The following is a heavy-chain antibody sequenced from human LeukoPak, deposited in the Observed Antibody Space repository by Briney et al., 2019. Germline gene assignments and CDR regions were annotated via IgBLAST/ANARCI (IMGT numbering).Heavy chain of an antibody. CDR2: IYYSGSI. CDR3: ARLIRATNGMDV. CDR1: GASISSYY. Sequence: SEILSLICTVSGASISSYYWSWIRQPPGKGLEWIGDIYYSGSIKYNPSLKSRVTISVDRSKNQFSLKLSSVTAADTAVYYCARLIRATNGMDVWGQGTTVTVSS. D-gene: IGHD1-26*01. J-gene: IGHJ6*02. V-gene: IGHV4-59*12.